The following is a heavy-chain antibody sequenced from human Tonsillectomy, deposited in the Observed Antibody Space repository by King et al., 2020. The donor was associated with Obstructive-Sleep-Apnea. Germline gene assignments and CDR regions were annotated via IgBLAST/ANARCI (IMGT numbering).Heavy chain of an antibody. CDR1: GFTFSSFS. CDR3: ARTGYGSGSYFDY. J-gene: IGHJ4*02. D-gene: IGHD3-10*01. CDR2: MSSSRNYL. V-gene: IGHV3-21*01. Sequence: VQLVESGGCMGKPGGSLGLSCAACGFTFSSFSMNWVRQAPGKGPEWFSSMSSSRNYLAHADSVKGRVTISSDNAKNSLYLQSNCLRAEDTAVYYCARTGYGSGSYFDYWGQGTLVTVSS.